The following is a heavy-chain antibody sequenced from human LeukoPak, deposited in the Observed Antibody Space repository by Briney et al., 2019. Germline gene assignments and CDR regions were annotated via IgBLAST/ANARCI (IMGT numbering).Heavy chain of an antibody. CDR2: IYYSGST. CDR3: AREITMVRGGNWFDP. V-gene: IGHV4-59*11. J-gene: IGHJ5*02. CDR1: GGSISSHY. D-gene: IGHD3-10*01. Sequence: SETLSLTCTVSGGSISSHYWSWIRQPPGKGLEWIGYIYYSGSTNYNPSLKSRVTISVDTSNNQFSLKLSSVTAADTAVYYCAREITMVRGGNWFDPWGQGTLVTVSS.